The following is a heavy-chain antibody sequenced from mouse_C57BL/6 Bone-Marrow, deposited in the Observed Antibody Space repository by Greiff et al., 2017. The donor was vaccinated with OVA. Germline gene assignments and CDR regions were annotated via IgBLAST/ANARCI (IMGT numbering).Heavy chain of an antibody. CDR1: GFTFSDYY. CDR3: ARHIRSWYSDV. CDR2: ISNGGGST. V-gene: IGHV5-12*01. J-gene: IGHJ1*02. Sequence: EVLLVESGGGLVQPGGSLKLSCAASGFTFSDYYMYWVRQTPEKRLEWVAYISNGGGSTYYPDTVKGRFTISRDNAKNTLYLQMSRLKSEDTSMYYCARHIRSWYSDVWGTVTTATVSS.